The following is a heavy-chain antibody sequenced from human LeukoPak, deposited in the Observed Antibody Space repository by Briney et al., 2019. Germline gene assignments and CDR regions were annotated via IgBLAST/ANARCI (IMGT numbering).Heavy chain of an antibody. J-gene: IGHJ4*02. Sequence: SETLSLTCTVSGGSISSSSYYWGWIRQPPGKGLEWIGSIYYSGSTYYNPSLKSRVTISVDTSKNQFSLKLSSVTAADTAVYYCARDTPAIAAAGTFYWGQGTLVTVSS. D-gene: IGHD6-13*01. CDR2: IYYSGST. CDR3: ARDTPAIAAAGTFY. CDR1: GGSISSSSYY. V-gene: IGHV4-39*07.